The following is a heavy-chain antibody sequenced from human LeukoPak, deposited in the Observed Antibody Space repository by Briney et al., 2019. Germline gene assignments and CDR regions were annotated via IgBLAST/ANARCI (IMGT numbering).Heavy chain of an antibody. J-gene: IGHJ4*02. V-gene: IGHV3-7*01. CDR1: GFTFSSYW. Sequence: GGSLRLSCAASGFTFSSYWMSWVSQAPGEGLEWVASINQDESAKYYVDSVKGRFTISRDNAKDSLFLQMNSLRAEDTAVYYCARLYGGHTTYDYWGQGTLVTVSS. CDR2: INQDESAK. CDR3: ARLYGGHTTYDY. D-gene: IGHD4-23*01.